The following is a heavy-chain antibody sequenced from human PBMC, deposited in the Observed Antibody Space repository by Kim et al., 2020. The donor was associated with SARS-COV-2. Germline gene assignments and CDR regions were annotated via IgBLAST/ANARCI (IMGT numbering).Heavy chain of an antibody. Sequence: SNPSLKSRVTISVDTSKNQFSLKLSSVTAADTAVYYCARDLGSSGDYFDYWGQGTLVTVSS. V-gene: IGHV4-39*07. CDR3: ARDLGSSGDYFDY. J-gene: IGHJ4*02. D-gene: IGHD3-10*01.